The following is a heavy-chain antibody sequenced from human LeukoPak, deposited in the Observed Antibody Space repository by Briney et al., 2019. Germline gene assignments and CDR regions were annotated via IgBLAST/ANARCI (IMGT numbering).Heavy chain of an antibody. Sequence: SETLSLTCTVSGGSISSSSYYWGWIRQPPGKGLEWIGSIYYSGSTYYNPSLKSRVTISVDTSKNQFSLKLSSVTAADTAVYYCARDSATMIVVVPSYGMDVWGQGTTVTVSS. D-gene: IGHD3-22*01. CDR3: ARDSATMIVVVPSYGMDV. J-gene: IGHJ6*02. CDR2: IYYSGST. CDR1: GGSISSSSYY. V-gene: IGHV4-39*07.